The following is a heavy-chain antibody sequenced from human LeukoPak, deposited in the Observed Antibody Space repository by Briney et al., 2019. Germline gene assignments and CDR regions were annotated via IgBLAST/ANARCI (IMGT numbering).Heavy chain of an antibody. CDR1: GYTFTGYY. D-gene: IGHD2-2*01. V-gene: IGHV1-2*02. Sequence: ASVKVSCKASGYTFTGYYMHWVRQAPGQGLERMGWINPNSGGTNYAQKFQGRVTMTRNTSISTAYMELSRLRSDDTAVYYCARDDIVVVPAAYGEYYFDYWGQGTLVTVSS. J-gene: IGHJ4*02. CDR3: ARDDIVVVPAAYGEYYFDY. CDR2: INPNSGGT.